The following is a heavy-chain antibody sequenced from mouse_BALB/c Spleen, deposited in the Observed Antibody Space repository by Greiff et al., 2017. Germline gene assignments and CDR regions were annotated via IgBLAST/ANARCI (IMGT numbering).Heavy chain of an antibody. D-gene: IGHD2-1*01. CDR2: ISDGGSYT. V-gene: IGHV5-4*02. J-gene: IGHJ2*01. CDR1: GFTFSDYY. CDR3: ARDDGNHYFDY. Sequence: EVQGVESGGGLVKPGGSLKLSCAASGFTFSDYYMYWVRQTPEKRLEWVATISDGGSYTYYPDSVKGRFTISRDNAKNNLYLQMSSLKSEDTAMYYCARDDGNHYFDYWGQGTTLTVSS.